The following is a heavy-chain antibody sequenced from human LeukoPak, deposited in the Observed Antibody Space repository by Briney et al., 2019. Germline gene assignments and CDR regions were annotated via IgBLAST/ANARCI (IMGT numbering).Heavy chain of an antibody. CDR3: AKAPTYYYDSSGYYLDY. CDR2: ISGSGGST. D-gene: IGHD3-22*01. V-gene: IGHV3-23*01. Sequence: GGSLRLSCAASGFTFSSYAMSWVRQAPGKGLEWVSAISGSGGSTYYADSVKGRFTISRDNSKNTLYLQMNSLRAEDTAVYYCAKAPTYYYDSSGYYLDYWGQGTLVAVSS. J-gene: IGHJ4*02. CDR1: GFTFSSYA.